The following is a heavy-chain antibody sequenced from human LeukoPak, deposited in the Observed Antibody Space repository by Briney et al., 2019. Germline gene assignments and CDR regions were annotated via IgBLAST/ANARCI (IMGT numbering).Heavy chain of an antibody. CDR2: ISGSGGST. CDR1: GFTFSSYS. V-gene: IGHV3-23*01. CDR3: AKRPGLYGDHFYYFDY. Sequence: GGSLRLSCAASGFTFSSYSMNWVRQAPGKGLEWVSAISGSGGSTYYADSVKGRFTISRDNSKNTLYLQMNSLRAEDTAVYYCAKRPGLYGDHFYYFDYWGQGTLVTVSS. J-gene: IGHJ4*02. D-gene: IGHD4-17*01.